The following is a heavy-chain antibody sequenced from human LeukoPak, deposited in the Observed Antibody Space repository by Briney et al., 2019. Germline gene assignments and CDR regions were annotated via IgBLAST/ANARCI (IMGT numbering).Heavy chain of an antibody. V-gene: IGHV5-51*01. D-gene: IGHD2-15*01. CDR2: IYPGDSDT. CDR3: ARQDCTGGSCYCDH. Sequence: GESLKISCKGSGYSFTTYWIGWVRQMPGKGLEWMGIIYPGDSDTRYSPSFQGQVTISADKSTTTPYLQWDSLKASDTAIYYCARQDCTGGSCYCDHWGQGTLVSVSS. J-gene: IGHJ4*02. CDR1: GYSFTTYW.